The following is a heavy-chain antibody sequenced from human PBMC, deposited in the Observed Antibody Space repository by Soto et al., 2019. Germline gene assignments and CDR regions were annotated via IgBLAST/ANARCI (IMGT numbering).Heavy chain of an antibody. V-gene: IGHV3-30*04. CDR3: ARTRNGGGADSFDS. Sequence: QVQLVESGGGEVQPGGSLRLSCAASGFTFSRHAIHWVRLTPGRGLEWVLAISRDGSYICYTDSVKGRFTVSRDNSKNTVFVQMNRLIPDDTALYFCARTRNGGGADSFDSWGQGTRVTVSS. CDR2: ISRDGSYI. J-gene: IGHJ5*01. D-gene: IGHD2-21*01. CDR1: GFTFSRHA.